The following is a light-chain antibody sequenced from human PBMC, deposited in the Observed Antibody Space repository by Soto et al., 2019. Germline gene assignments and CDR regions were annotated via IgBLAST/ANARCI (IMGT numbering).Light chain of an antibody. J-gene: IGKJ2*01. CDR3: QQSYSNSYT. Sequence: DIQLTQSPSSLSASVGDRVTITCRASQSMSDSFNWYQQKSGRAPKLLIYRSSSLESGVPSRFSGSGSGTDFTLTISSLQPEDFGTYFCQQSYSNSYTFGQGTTLEIK. CDR1: QSMSDS. CDR2: RSS. V-gene: IGKV1-39*01.